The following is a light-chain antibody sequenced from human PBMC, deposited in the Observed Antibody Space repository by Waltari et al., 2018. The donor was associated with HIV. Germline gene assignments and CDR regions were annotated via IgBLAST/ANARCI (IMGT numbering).Light chain of an antibody. CDR2: GAS. CDR3: HQYNDWPRCT. CDR1: QNIGSY. J-gene: IGKJ2*02. V-gene: IGKV3D-15*01. Sequence: VLLTQSPVPLSVSPGDRVTLSCRASQNIGSYLAWYQQKTGQSPSLLVYGASIRAPGIPARFTGSGSGTDFNLIIDGLQPDDCAVYYCHQYNDWPRCTFGQGTKVEIK.